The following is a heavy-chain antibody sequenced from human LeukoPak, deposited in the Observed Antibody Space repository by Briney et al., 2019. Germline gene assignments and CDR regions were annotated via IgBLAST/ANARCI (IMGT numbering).Heavy chain of an antibody. CDR1: GGSISSSSYY. Sequence: SETLSLTCTVSGGSISSSSYYWGWIRQPPGKGLEWIGSIYYSGSTYYNPSLKSRVTISVDTSKNQFSLKLSSVTAADTAVYYCARIGGGDNDYWGQGTLVTVSS. V-gene: IGHV4-39*07. CDR3: ARIGGGDNDY. CDR2: IYYSGST. J-gene: IGHJ4*02. D-gene: IGHD3-10*01.